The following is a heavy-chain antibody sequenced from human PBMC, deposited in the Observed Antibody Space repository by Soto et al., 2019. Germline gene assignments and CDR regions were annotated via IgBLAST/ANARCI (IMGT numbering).Heavy chain of an antibody. D-gene: IGHD5-12*01. CDR1: GFTFSNAW. CDR2: IKSKTDGGTT. V-gene: IGHV3-15*01. Sequence: PGGSLRLSCAASGFTFSNAWMSWVRQAPGKGLEWVGRIKSKTDGGTTDYAAPVKGRFTISRDDSKNTLYLQMNSLKTEDTAVYYCTTDFEWGKWLRSDYYYYMDVWGKGTTVTVSS. J-gene: IGHJ6*03. CDR3: TTDFEWGKWLRSDYYYYMDV.